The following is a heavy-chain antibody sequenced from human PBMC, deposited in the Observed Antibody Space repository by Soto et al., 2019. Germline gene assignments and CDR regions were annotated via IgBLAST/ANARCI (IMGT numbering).Heavy chain of an antibody. CDR2: INAGNGNT. Sequence: ASVKVSCKASGHTFTNYAMHWVRQAPGQRPEWMGWINAGNGNTKFSQRFQGRVTITRDTSANIAYMELSSLTSEDTAVYYCARAGFCSTTSCSDAFDTWGQGTMVTVSS. J-gene: IGHJ3*02. CDR1: GHTFTNYA. D-gene: IGHD2-2*01. V-gene: IGHV1-3*01. CDR3: ARAGFCSTTSCSDAFDT.